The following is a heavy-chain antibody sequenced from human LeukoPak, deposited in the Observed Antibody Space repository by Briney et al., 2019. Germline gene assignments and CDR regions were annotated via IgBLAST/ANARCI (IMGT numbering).Heavy chain of an antibody. J-gene: IGHJ4*02. CDR2: IIPIFGTA. Sequence: GASVKVSCKASGGTFSSYAISWVRQAPGQGLEWMGGIIPIFGTANYAQKFQGRVTITADKSTSTAYMELSSLRSEDTAVYYCARYESDEEGFDYWGQGTLVTVSS. CDR3: ARYESDEEGFDY. D-gene: IGHD2-8*01. V-gene: IGHV1-69*06. CDR1: GGTFSSYA.